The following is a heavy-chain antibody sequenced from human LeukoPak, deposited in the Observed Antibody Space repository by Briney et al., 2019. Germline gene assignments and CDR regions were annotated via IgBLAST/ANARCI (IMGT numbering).Heavy chain of an antibody. CDR2: VDHTGST. CDR1: DDSITMYY. Sequence: SETLSLTCSVSDDSITMYYWTWIRQPPGKGLEWIGYVDHTGSTNFNPSLNGRVSISRDTSKNLFSLRLRSVTAADTAAYFCARGRVSSSTWYSTYYYYFYMDVWGKGTTVTVSS. CDR3: ARGRVSSSTWYSTYYYYFYMDV. D-gene: IGHD4-11*01. J-gene: IGHJ6*03. V-gene: IGHV4-59*01.